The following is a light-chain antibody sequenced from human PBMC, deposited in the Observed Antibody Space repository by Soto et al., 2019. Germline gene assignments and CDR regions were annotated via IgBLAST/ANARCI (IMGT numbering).Light chain of an antibody. CDR1: QSVSSSY. V-gene: IGKV3-20*01. CDR3: QHYDSLRWT. J-gene: IGKJ1*01. Sequence: EIVLTQSPGTLSLSPGERATLSCRASQSVSSSYLAWYQQKPGQAPRLLIYGASSRATGIPGRFSGSGSGTDFTLTISRLEPEDFAVYYCQHYDSLRWTFGLGTKVEIK. CDR2: GAS.